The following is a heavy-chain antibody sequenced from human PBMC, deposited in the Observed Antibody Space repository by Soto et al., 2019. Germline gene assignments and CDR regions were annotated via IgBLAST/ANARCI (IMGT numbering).Heavy chain of an antibody. J-gene: IGHJ4*02. V-gene: IGHV3-30*03. CDR2: ISFDGSKK. CDR1: GFTFSRYD. Sequence: QVQLVESGGGVVQPGRSLRLSCAAAGFTFSRYDMHWVRQAPGKGLEWVAVISFDGSKKYYADSVKGRFSISRDNXXXXXXXXXXXXXXXXXXXXXXXXXXXXXGLEYWGQGALVTVSS. CDR3: XXXXXXXGLEY.